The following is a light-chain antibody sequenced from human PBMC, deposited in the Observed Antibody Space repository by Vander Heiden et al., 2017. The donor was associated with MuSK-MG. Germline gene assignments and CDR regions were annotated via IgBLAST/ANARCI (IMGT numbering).Light chain of an antibody. CDR1: SSDVVSYNL. CDR3: CAYAGSGNWV. CDR2: EGT. Sequence: QSALTQPASVSGSPGQSITISCTGTSSDVVSYNLVSWYQHHPGAAHQLMICEGTKRPAGGANRFSGSKAANTASLTISGLKAEDEADYSCCAYAGSGNWVFGGGTKLTV. V-gene: IGLV2-23*01. J-gene: IGLJ3*02.